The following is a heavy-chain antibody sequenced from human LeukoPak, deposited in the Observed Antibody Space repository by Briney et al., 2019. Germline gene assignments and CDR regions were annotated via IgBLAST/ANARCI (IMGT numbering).Heavy chain of an antibody. CDR2: IIPIFGTA. D-gene: IGHD6-13*01. J-gene: IGHJ4*02. CDR1: GGTFISYA. Sequence: SVKVSCKASGGTFISYAISWVRQAPGQGLEWMGGIIPIFGTANYAQKFQGRVTITADESTSTAYMELSSLRSEDTAVYYCARDNIVGSSPDYWGQGTLVTVSS. V-gene: IGHV1-69*13. CDR3: ARDNIVGSSPDY.